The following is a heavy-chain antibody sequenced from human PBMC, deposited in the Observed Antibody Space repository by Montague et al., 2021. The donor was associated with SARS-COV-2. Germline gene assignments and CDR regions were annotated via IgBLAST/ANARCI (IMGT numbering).Heavy chain of an antibody. CDR3: ARGDGLGPYTGYAFDI. V-gene: IGHV6-1*01. Sequence: CAISGDSVAGNNVSWKGIRQYPPTGLELLGRTYYRSRWFDHYEVSMKGRISIKADTSKNQFSLQLDSVTPEDTAVYYCARGDGLGPYTGYAFDIWGQGTLVTVSS. J-gene: IGHJ3*02. CDR1: GDSVAGNNVS. D-gene: IGHD3-16*01. CDR2: TYYRSRWFD.